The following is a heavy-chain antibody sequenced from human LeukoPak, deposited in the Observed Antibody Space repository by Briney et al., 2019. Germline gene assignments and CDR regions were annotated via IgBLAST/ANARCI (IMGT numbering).Heavy chain of an antibody. D-gene: IGHD3-22*01. Sequence: GGSLRLSCAASGFTFSSYEMNWVRQAPGKGLEWVSYISSSGSTIYYADSVKGRFTVSRDNAKNSLYLQMNSLRAQDTAVYYCARDRSYYDSSGYYWGQGTLVTVSS. V-gene: IGHV3-48*03. CDR2: ISSSGSTI. CDR3: ARDRSYYDSSGYY. CDR1: GFTFSSYE. J-gene: IGHJ4*02.